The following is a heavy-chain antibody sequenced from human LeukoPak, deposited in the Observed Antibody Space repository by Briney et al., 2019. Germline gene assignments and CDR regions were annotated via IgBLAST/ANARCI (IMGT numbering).Heavy chain of an antibody. V-gene: IGHV3-30*02. J-gene: IGHJ3*02. Sequence: GGSLRLSCAASGFTFSSYAMNWVRQAPGKGLDWVAFVRDDGSSQKYAATVKGRFTTSRDNSKNTLYLQMNNLRPEDTAVYYCTKGQLWASGRAFDIWGQGTMVTVSS. CDR1: GFTFSSYA. CDR3: TKGQLWASGRAFDI. CDR2: VRDDGSSQ. D-gene: IGHD3-16*01.